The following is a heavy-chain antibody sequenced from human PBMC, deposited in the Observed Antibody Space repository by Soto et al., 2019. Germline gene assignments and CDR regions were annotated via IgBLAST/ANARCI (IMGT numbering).Heavy chain of an antibody. D-gene: IGHD6-6*01. J-gene: IGHJ4*02. CDR2: ISSSSSYI. CDR3: AREPYSSSFFDY. Sequence: GGSLRLSCAASGFTFSSYSMNWVRQAPGKGLEWVSSISSSSSYIYYADSVKGRFTISRDSAKNSLYLQMNSLRAEDTAVYYCAREPYSSSFFDYWGQGTLVTVSS. CDR1: GFTFSSYS. V-gene: IGHV3-21*01.